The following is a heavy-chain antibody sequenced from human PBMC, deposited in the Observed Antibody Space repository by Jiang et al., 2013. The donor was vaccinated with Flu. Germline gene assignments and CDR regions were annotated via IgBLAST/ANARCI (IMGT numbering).Heavy chain of an antibody. D-gene: IGHD3-10*01. CDR3: ARDDAYYYGSGSYSGGLDV. V-gene: IGHV4-59*01. J-gene: IGHJ6*04. Sequence: KPSETLSLTCTVSGGSISTYYWSWIRQPPGKGLEWIGYIHYSGTTNYNPSLKSRVTISVDTSKNQFSLKLSSVTAADTAVYYCARDDAYYYGSGSYSGGLDVWGKGTSVTVSS. CDR1: GGSISTYY. CDR2: IHYSGTT.